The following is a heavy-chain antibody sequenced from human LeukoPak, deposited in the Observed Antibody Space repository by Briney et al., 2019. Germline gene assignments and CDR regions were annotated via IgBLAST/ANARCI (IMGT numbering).Heavy chain of an antibody. D-gene: IGHD3-16*02. Sequence: ASVKASCKASGYTFTSYYMHWVRQAPGQGLEWMGIINPSGGSTSYAQKFQGRVTMTRDMSTSTVYMELNSLRAEDTAVYYCARDHYDYVWGSYRYKGFDYWGQGTLVTVSS. J-gene: IGHJ4*02. V-gene: IGHV1-46*01. CDR1: GYTFTSYY. CDR2: INPSGGST. CDR3: ARDHYDYVWGSYRYKGFDY.